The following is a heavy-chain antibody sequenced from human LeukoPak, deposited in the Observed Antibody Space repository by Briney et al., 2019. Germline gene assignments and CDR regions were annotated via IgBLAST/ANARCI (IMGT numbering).Heavy chain of an antibody. V-gene: IGHV4-39*01. D-gene: IGHD2-15*01. CDR2: IYYSGTT. Sequence: SETLSLTCTVSGGSITSSSDYWGWIRQPPGKGLEWIGSIYYSGTTYYNPSLKSRLTMSVDTSKNQFSLQLSSVTAADTAVYYCARHRCSGGSCYPMNWFDPWGQGTLVTVSS. J-gene: IGHJ5*02. CDR1: GGSITSSSDY. CDR3: ARHRCSGGSCYPMNWFDP.